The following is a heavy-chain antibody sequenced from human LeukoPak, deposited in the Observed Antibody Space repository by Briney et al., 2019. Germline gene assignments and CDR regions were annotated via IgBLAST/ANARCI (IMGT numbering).Heavy chain of an antibody. CDR2: IYTSGST. J-gene: IGHJ6*02. CDR3: ARDLYKSGWLVRGMDV. CDR1: GGSISSYY. V-gene: IGHV4-4*07. Sequence: RSETLSLTCTVSGGSISSYYWSWIRQPAGKGLEWIGRIYTSGSTNYNPSLKSRVTMSVDTSKNQFSLKLSSVTAADTAVYYCARDLYKSGWLVRGMDVWGQGTTVTVSS. D-gene: IGHD6-19*01.